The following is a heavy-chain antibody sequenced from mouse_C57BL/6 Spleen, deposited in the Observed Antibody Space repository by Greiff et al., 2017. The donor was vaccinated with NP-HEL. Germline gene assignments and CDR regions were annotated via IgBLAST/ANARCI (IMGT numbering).Heavy chain of an antibody. CDR3: ANYYGSSSWFAY. V-gene: IGHV1-42*01. CDR2: INPSTGGT. D-gene: IGHD1-1*01. J-gene: IGHJ3*01. CDR1: GYSFTGYY. Sequence: EVQGVESGPELVKPGASVKISCKASGYSFTGYYMNWVKQSPEKSLEWIGEINPSTGGTTYNQKFKAKATLTVDKSSSTAYMQLKSLTSEDSAVYYCANYYGSSSWFAYWGQGTLVTVSA.